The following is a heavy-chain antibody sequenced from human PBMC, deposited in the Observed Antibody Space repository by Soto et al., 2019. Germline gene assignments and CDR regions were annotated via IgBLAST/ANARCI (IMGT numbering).Heavy chain of an antibody. J-gene: IGHJ5*02. D-gene: IGHD4-17*01. V-gene: IGHV4-61*01. CDR2: IYYNGST. CDR1: GGSVSSRNYF. CDR3: ARVDYGDYPWFDP. Sequence: SETLSLTCSVSGGSVSSRNYFWGWIRQPPGKGLEWIGNIYYNGSTNYHPSLKSRVTISVDTPKNQFSLKLTSMTAADTAVYFCARVDYGDYPWFDPWGQGTLVTVSS.